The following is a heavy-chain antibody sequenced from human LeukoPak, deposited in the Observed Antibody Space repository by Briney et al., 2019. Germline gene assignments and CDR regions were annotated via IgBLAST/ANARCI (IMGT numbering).Heavy chain of an antibody. D-gene: IGHD3-16*02. Sequence: GGSLRLSCAASGFFFSSYTMNWVRQAPGKGLEWVSSISSGGSYIFYADSVKGRFTISRDNAKNSLYLQMNSLRAEDTAVYYCARVWDYVWGSYRSDFDYWGQGTLVTVSS. CDR1: GFFFSSYT. CDR2: ISSGGSYI. CDR3: ARVWDYVWGSYRSDFDY. J-gene: IGHJ4*02. V-gene: IGHV3-21*01.